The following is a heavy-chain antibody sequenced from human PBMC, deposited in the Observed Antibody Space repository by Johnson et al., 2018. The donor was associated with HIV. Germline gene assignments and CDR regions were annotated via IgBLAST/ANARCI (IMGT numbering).Heavy chain of an antibody. J-gene: IGHJ3*02. CDR3: VRDQGSGWPTNAFDI. CDR1: GFTFDDHG. Sequence: VQLVESGGGVVRPGGSLRLSCAASGFTFDDHGMSWVRQGSGKGLEWVGRIRSKANSYATAYAASVKGRFTISRDDSKNTAYLQMNGLSDEDTADYYCVRDQGSGWPTNAFDIWGRGTRVTVSS. CDR2: IRSKANSYAT. D-gene: IGHD6-19*01. V-gene: IGHV3-73*01.